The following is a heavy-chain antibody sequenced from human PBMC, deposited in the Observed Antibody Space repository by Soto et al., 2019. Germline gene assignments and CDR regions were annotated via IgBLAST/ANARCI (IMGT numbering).Heavy chain of an antibody. CDR2: IYHSGST. V-gene: IGHV4-4*02. J-gene: IGHJ6*02. CDR1: GGSISSSNW. Sequence: QVQLQESGPGLVKPSGTLSLTCAVSGGSISSSNWWSWVRQPPGKGLEWIGEIYHSGSTNYNPSLTRRVTISVDKSKNQCSRKLSSVTAADTAVYYCASVRGGYYCAMDVWGQGTTVTVSS. D-gene: IGHD3-10*02. CDR3: ASVRGGYYCAMDV.